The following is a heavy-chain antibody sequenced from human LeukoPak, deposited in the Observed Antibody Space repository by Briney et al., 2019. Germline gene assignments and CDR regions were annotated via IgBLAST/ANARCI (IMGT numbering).Heavy chain of an antibody. J-gene: IGHJ6*03. Sequence: GGSLRLSCAASGFTFDDYGMSWVRQAPGKGLEWVSGINWNGGSTGYADSVKGRFTTSRDNAKNSLYLQMNSLRAEDTALYYCARSPPYYDILTGYSNDYYYYYMDVWGKGTTVTVSS. CDR2: INWNGGST. D-gene: IGHD3-9*01. CDR3: ARSPPYYDILTGYSNDYYYYYMDV. V-gene: IGHV3-20*04. CDR1: GFTFDDYG.